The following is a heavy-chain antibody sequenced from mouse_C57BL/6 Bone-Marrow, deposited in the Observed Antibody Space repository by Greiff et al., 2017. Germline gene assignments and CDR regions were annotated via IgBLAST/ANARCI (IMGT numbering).Heavy chain of an antibody. V-gene: IGHV2-9-1*01. D-gene: IGHD1-1*01. CDR2: IWTGGGT. CDR1: GFSLTSYA. Sequence: VKLQQSGPGLVAPSQSLSITCTVSGFSLTSYAISWVRQPPGKGLEWLGVIWTGGGTNYNSAPKSRLSISKDNSKSQVFLKMNSLQTDDTAWYYCAREFITTVVGGYFDVWGTGTTVTVSA. CDR3: AREFITTVVGGYFDV. J-gene: IGHJ1*03.